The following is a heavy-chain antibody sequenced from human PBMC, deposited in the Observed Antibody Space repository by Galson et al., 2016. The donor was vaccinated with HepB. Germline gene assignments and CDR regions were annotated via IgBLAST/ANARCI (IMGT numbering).Heavy chain of an antibody. CDR1: EYTFSSYY. CDR3: ARVTTYSGYDYSAGY. J-gene: IGHJ4*02. D-gene: IGHD5-12*01. CDR2: INPSGGST. Sequence: SVKVSCKASEYTFSSYYMHWVRQAPGQGLEWMGIINPSGGSTSYAQRFQGRVTMTRDTSTSTVYMELSRLRSEDTAVYYCARVTTYSGYDYSAGYWGQGTLVTVSS. V-gene: IGHV1-46*01.